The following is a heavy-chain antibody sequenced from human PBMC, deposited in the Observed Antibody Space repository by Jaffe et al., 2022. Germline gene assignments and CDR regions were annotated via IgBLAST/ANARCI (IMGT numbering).Heavy chain of an antibody. D-gene: IGHD3-16*02. CDR3: ASHMITFGGVIADDAFDI. Sequence: QVQLQQWGAGLLKPSETLSLTCAVYGGSFSGYYWSWIRQPPGKGLEWIGEINHSGSTNYNPSLKSRVTISVDTSKNQFSLKLSSVTAADTAVYYCASHMITFGGVIADDAFDIWGQGTMVTVSS. V-gene: IGHV4-34*01. CDR2: INHSGST. J-gene: IGHJ3*02. CDR1: GGSFSGYY.